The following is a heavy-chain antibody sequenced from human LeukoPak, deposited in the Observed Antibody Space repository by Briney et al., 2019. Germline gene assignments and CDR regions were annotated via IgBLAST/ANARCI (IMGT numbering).Heavy chain of an antibody. CDR3: ASRLWFGERTLDP. D-gene: IGHD3-10*01. CDR2: INHSGST. V-gene: IGHV4-34*01. Sequence: PSETLSLTCAVYGGSFSGYYWSWTRQPPGKGLEWIGEINHSGSTNYNPSLKSRVTISVDTSKNQFSLKLSSVTAADTAVYYCASRLWFGERTLDPWGQGTLVTVSS. J-gene: IGHJ5*02. CDR1: GGSFSGYY.